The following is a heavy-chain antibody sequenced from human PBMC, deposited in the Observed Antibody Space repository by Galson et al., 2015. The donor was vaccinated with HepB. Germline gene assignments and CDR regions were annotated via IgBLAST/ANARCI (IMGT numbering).Heavy chain of an antibody. Sequence: SLRLSCAASGFTISTYWMHWVRQAQGKGPVWVSRINSDASSTDYADSVRGRFTISRDNAKNTLYLQMNSLRAEDTAVYYCARDRNLYYYNSGGFLSWGRGTLVTVSS. D-gene: IGHD3-22*01. CDR3: ARDRNLYYYNSGGFLS. CDR2: INSDASST. V-gene: IGHV3-74*01. CDR1: GFTISTYW. J-gene: IGHJ4*02.